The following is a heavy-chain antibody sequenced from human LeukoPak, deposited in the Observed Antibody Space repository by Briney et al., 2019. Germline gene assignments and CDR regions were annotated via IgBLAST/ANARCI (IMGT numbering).Heavy chain of an antibody. CDR1: GFTFSSYW. CDR2: IKQDGSEK. V-gene: IGHV3-7*03. Sequence: GPSPRLSCAASGFTFSSYWMSWVRQPPGKGREWVANIKQDGSEKYYVDSVKVRFTISRDNAKNSLYLQMNSLRAEDTAVYYCASQDYDYVWGRMVGGFDIWGQGTMVTVSS. D-gene: IGHD3-16*01. J-gene: IGHJ3*02. CDR3: ASQDYDYVWGRMVGGFDI.